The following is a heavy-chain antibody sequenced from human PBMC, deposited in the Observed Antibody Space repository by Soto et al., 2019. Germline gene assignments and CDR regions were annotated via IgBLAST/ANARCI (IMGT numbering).Heavy chain of an antibody. CDR3: AISFQYDYTGSYSDY. Sequence: PSQTLSLTCAISGDSVSSNSAAWNWSRLSPSRGLEWLGRTYYRSKWYSVYAPSVKSRISINPDTSKNHFSLNLTSVTAADTALYYCAISFQYDYTGSYSDYWGQGTLVTVSS. CDR2: TYYRSKWYS. V-gene: IGHV6-1*01. CDR1: GDSVSSNSAA. J-gene: IGHJ4*02. D-gene: IGHD3-9*01.